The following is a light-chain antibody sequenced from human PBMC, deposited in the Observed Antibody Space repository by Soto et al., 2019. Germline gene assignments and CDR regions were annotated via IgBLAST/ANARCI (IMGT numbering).Light chain of an antibody. V-gene: IGKV4-1*01. Sequence: DIVMTQSPDSLAVSLGERATINCKSSQSVLFSSNNKNYVAWYQHKSGQPPKLLIYWASTRESGVPDRFSGSGSGTEFTLTISNLQAEDVAVYYCQQYYASPHFGQGTRVEIK. CDR2: WAS. J-gene: IGKJ5*01. CDR3: QQYYASPH. CDR1: QSVLFSSNNKNY.